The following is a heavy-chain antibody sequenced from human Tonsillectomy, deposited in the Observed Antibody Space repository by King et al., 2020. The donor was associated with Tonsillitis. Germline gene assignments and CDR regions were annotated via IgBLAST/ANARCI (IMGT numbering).Heavy chain of an antibody. V-gene: IGHV3-21*01. Sequence: VQLVESGGGLVKPGGSLRLSCVASEFSFSSHSMNWVRQAPGKGLEWVSSISSTSSYMYYADSVKGRFTISRDNARNSLYLHINSLRAEETAVYYCARDSTAYHYGMDVWGQGTTVTVSS. CDR2: ISSTSSYM. CDR1: EFSFSSHS. J-gene: IGHJ6*02. CDR3: ARDSTAYHYGMDV. D-gene: IGHD5/OR15-5a*01.